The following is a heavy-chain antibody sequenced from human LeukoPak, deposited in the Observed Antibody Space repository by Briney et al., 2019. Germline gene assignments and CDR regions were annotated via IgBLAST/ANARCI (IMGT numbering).Heavy chain of an antibody. CDR2: IKQDGSEK. CDR3: ARGYDFSSGYPYYFDY. D-gene: IGHD3-3*01. Sequence: GGSLRLSCAASGFTFSSYWMSWVRQAPGKGLEWVANIKQDGSEKYYVDSVKGRFTISRDNAKNSLYLQMNSLRAEDTAVYYCARGYDFSSGYPYYFDYWGHGTLVTVCS. J-gene: IGHJ4*01. V-gene: IGHV3-7*04. CDR1: GFTFSSYW.